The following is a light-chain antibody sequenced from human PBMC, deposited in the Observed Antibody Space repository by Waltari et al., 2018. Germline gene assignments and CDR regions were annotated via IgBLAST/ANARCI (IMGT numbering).Light chain of an antibody. Sequence: DIHMTQSPSSLSASLGDRVTITCRASQSISRYLNWYQQKPGKAPKLLIYTASSLQSGVPSRFTGSGSGTEFTLTISNLQPEDFATYFCQQSYSTPPMYTFGQGTKLEIK. CDR3: QQSYSTPPMYT. CDR1: QSISRY. V-gene: IGKV1-39*01. J-gene: IGKJ2*01. CDR2: TAS.